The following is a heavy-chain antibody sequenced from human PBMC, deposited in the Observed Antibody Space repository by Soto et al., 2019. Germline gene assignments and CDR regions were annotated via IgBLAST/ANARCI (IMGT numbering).Heavy chain of an antibody. CDR1: GFILSDCA. V-gene: IGHV3-48*01. Sequence: PGGSLRLSCATSGFILSDCAMNWVRQAPGKGLEWVSYISSSSSVIDYADSVKRRFTVSRDNARNSLYLQMNSLRAEDTAVYYCARDLSWGSNWYYYMDVWGKGTTVTVSS. D-gene: IGHD7-27*01. CDR3: ARDLSWGSNWYYYMDV. CDR2: ISSSSSVI. J-gene: IGHJ6*03.